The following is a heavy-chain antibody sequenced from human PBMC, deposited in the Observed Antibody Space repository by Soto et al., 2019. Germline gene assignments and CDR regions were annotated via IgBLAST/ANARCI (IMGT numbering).Heavy chain of an antibody. CDR2: ISYDGSNR. Sequence: VQLVGSGGGVVQPGRSLRLSCAASGFTFRNYPMNWVRQAPDKGLQWVAVISYDGSNRDYADSVRGRFTISRDNSKNTLYLQMNSLRPEDTAVYYCAQLLGGSYAFEIWGQGIMVTVSS. V-gene: IGHV3-30-3*01. D-gene: IGHD1-26*01. CDR3: AQLLGGSYAFEI. J-gene: IGHJ3*02. CDR1: GFTFRNYP.